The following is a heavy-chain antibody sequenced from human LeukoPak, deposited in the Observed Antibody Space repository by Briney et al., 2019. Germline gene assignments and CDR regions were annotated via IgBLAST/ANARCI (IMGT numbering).Heavy chain of an antibody. V-gene: IGHV4-59*01. J-gene: IGHJ4*02. Sequence: SETLSLTYTVSGGSISSYYWSWIRQPPGKGLEWIGYIYYSGSTNYNPSLKSRVTISVDTSKNQFSLKLSSVTAADTAVYYCASRVIAVAVFDYWGQGTLVTVSS. D-gene: IGHD6-19*01. CDR1: GGSISSYY. CDR3: ASRVIAVAVFDY. CDR2: IYYSGST.